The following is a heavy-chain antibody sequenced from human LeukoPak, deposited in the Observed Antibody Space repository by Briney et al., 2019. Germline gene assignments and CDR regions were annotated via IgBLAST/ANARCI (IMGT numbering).Heavy chain of an antibody. CDR3: ARRSYYDSTGYFHD. V-gene: IGHV4-4*02. CDR1: GDSISSSDW. CDR2: VYHRGTT. D-gene: IGHD3-22*01. J-gene: IGHJ4*02. Sequence: TSGTLSLTCGVTGDSISSSDWWSWVRQPPGKGLEWLGEVYHRGTTNYNPSLKSRVTISLDKSKNQFSLKLTSVTAADTAVYYCARRSYYDSTGYFHDWGQGTLVIVSS.